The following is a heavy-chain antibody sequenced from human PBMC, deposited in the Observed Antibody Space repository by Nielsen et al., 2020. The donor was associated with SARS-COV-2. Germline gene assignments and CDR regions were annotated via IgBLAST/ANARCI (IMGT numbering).Heavy chain of an antibody. CDR3: ARLATARFDP. D-gene: IGHD4-17*01. Sequence: GRQMPGKGLEWMGIIYPGDSDTRYSPSFQGQVTISADKSISTAYLQWSSLKASDTAMYYCARLATARFDPWGQGTLVTVSS. V-gene: IGHV5-51*01. J-gene: IGHJ5*02. CDR2: IYPGDSDT.